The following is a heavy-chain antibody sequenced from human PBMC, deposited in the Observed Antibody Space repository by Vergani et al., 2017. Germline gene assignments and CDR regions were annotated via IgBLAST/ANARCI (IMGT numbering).Heavy chain of an antibody. V-gene: IGHV3-23*01. Sequence: EVQLLESGGGLVQPGGSLRLSCAASGFTFSSYAMSWVRQAPGKGLEWVSAISSSGGSTYYADSVKGRFTISRDNSKNTLYLQMNNLRAEDTAVYYCARVGGGSYYFAGRVGYFDYWGQGTLVTVSS. CDR2: ISSSGGST. CDR3: ARVGGGSYYFAGRVGYFDY. D-gene: IGHD1-26*01. CDR1: GFTFSSYA. J-gene: IGHJ4*02.